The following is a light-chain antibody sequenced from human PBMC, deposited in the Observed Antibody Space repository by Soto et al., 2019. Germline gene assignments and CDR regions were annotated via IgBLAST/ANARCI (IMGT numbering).Light chain of an antibody. J-gene: IGKJ5*01. CDR3: HHHRSSTLT. V-gene: IGKV3-11*01. Sequence: TPSPSTLSLTPGKSATLSCRASQSIGHFLVLYQQKPGQAPGPLLFEASERATGIPVRFRGIGSGTDFTFTISSLELEDFAVYYCHHHRSSTLTFGQGTRLAIK. CDR2: EAS. CDR1: QSIGHF.